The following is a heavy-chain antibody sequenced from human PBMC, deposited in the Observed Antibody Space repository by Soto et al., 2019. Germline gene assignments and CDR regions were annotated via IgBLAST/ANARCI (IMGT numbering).Heavy chain of an antibody. V-gene: IGHV1-58*01. J-gene: IGHJ5*02. Sequence: ASVKVSCKASRFTFTSSAVQWVRQARGQRLEWIGWIVVGSGNTNYAQKFQERVTITRDMSTSTAYMELSSLKTEDTAVYYCNTDGFGRDIVVVPAADQPYNWFDPWGQGTLVTVSS. CDR2: IVVGSGNT. D-gene: IGHD2-2*01. CDR3: NTDGFGRDIVVVPAADQPYNWFDP. CDR1: RFTFTSSA.